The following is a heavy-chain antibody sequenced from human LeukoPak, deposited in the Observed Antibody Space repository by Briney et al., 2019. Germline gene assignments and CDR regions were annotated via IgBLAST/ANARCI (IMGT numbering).Heavy chain of an antibody. CDR3: ATLTVTTAIGPALDYYGMDV. V-gene: IGHV1-2*02. Sequence: GASVKVSCKASGYTFTSYDINWVRQAPGQGLEWMGWMNPNSGGTNYAQKFQGRVTMTRDTSISTAYMELSRLRSDDTAVYYCATLTVTTAIGPALDYYGMDVWGQGTTVTVSS. J-gene: IGHJ6*02. CDR1: GYTFTSYD. D-gene: IGHD4-17*01. CDR2: MNPNSGGT.